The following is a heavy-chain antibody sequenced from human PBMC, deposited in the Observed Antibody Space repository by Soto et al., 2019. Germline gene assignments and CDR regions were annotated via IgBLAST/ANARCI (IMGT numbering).Heavy chain of an antibody. D-gene: IGHD6-13*01. CDR3: ATPRGQYSSSPFDY. Sequence: ASVKVSCKASGYTFTSYGISWVRQAPGQGLEWMGWISAYNGNTNYAQKLQGRVTMTTDTSTSTAYMELRSLRSDDTAVYYCATPRGQYSSSPFDYWGQGTLVTVSS. CDR2: ISAYNGNT. J-gene: IGHJ4*02. CDR1: GYTFTSYG. V-gene: IGHV1-18*04.